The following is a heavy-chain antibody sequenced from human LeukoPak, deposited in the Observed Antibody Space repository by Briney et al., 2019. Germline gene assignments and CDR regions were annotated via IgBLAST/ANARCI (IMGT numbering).Heavy chain of an antibody. Sequence: SDTHSLTCPLYGGSFSGYYWSWIRQPPGKGLEWIGEINHSVSTNSNPPLKSRVTISVDTSKNQFSLKLSSVTAANTAVYYCASRVPRLFDYWGQGTLVTVSS. D-gene: IGHD2-21*01. V-gene: IGHV4-34*01. J-gene: IGHJ4*02. CDR2: INHSVST. CDR3: ASRVPRLFDY. CDR1: GGSFSGYY.